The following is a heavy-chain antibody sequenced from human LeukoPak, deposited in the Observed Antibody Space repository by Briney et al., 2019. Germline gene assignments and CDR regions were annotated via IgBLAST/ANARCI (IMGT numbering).Heavy chain of an antibody. Sequence: GGSLRLSCAASGFTFSSYGMSWVRQAPGKGLEWVSAISGSGGSTYYADSVKGRFTISRDNSKNTLYLQMNSLRAEDTAVYYCATARYGSGTNRYWFEGARNYYYYMDVWGKGTTVTISS. CDR2: ISGSGGST. CDR1: GFTFSSYG. V-gene: IGHV3-23*01. CDR3: ATARYGSGTNRYWFEGARNYYYYMDV. J-gene: IGHJ6*03. D-gene: IGHD3-10*01.